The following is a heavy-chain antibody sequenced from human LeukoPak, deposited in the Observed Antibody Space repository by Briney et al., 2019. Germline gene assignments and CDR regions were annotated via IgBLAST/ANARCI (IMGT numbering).Heavy chain of an antibody. Sequence: GRSLRLSCAASGFTFSSYGMHWVRQAPGKGLEWVAVISYDGSNKYYADSVKGRFTISRDNSKNTLYLQMNSLRAEDTAVYYCTARGYSYGPHDAFDIWGQGTMVTVSS. V-gene: IGHV3-30*03. J-gene: IGHJ3*02. CDR1: GFTFSSYG. CDR3: TARGYSYGPHDAFDI. D-gene: IGHD5-18*01. CDR2: ISYDGSNK.